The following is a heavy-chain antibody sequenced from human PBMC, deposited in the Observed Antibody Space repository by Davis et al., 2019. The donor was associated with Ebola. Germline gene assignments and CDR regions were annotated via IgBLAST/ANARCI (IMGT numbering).Heavy chain of an antibody. CDR2: ISGSATST. J-gene: IGHJ6*02. V-gene: IGHV3-48*03. Sequence: GGSLRLSCAASGFTFYRYEMNWVRQAPGKGLEWVSYISGSATSTFYADSVKGRFTISRDNARDSLYLQMNSLRAEDTAVYYCARDGGGYRYGYYYYGMDVWGQGTTVTVSS. CDR1: GFTFYRYE. CDR3: ARDGGGYRYGYYYYGMDV. D-gene: IGHD5-18*01.